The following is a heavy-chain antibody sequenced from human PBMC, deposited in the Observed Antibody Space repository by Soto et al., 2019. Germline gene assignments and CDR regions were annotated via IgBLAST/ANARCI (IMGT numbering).Heavy chain of an antibody. V-gene: IGHV4-59*01. CDR3: ERARKAAYITGGFDS. Sequence: QVQLQESGPGLVKPSETLSLTCTVSDGSISDYYWSWIRQSPEKGLEYIAYSSYGGITNLNPALNSRVTISIDTSKNQFSLKVTSLTAADTAVYYCERARKAAYITGGFDSWGQGTLVTVSS. J-gene: IGHJ4*02. CDR2: SSYGGIT. D-gene: IGHD3-3*01. CDR1: DGSISDYY.